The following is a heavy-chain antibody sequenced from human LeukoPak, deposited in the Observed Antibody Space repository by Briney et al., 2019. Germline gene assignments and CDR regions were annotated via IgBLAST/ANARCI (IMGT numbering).Heavy chain of an antibody. Sequence: SETLSLTCIVSGGSINNSSHYWGWIRQPPGRGPEWIGNIYYTGTTYYAPSLKSRVTMSIDTSKSQFSLKLSSVTAADTAVYYCARARTEYCSSTSCYDSYYFDYWGQGTLVTVSS. CDR2: IYYTGTT. D-gene: IGHD2-2*01. CDR1: GGSINNSSHY. J-gene: IGHJ4*02. CDR3: ARARTEYCSSTSCYDSYYFDY. V-gene: IGHV4-39*07.